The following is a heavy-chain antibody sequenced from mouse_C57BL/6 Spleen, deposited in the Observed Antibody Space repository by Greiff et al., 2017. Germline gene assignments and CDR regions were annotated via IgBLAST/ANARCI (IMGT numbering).Heavy chain of an antibody. J-gene: IGHJ4*01. CDR1: GYTFTSYW. CDR2: INPSSGYT. V-gene: IGHV1-7*01. D-gene: IGHD2-2*01. CDR3: AREGYDWRGMDY. Sequence: QVQLKQSGAELAKPGASVKLSCKASGYTFTSYWMHWVKQRPGQGLEWIGYINPSSGYTKYNQKFKDKATLTADKSSSTAYMQLSSLTYEASAGYYCAREGYDWRGMDYWGQGTSVTVSS.